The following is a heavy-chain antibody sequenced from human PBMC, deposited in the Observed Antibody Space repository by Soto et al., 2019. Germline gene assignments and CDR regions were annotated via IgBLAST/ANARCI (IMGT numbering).Heavy chain of an antibody. D-gene: IGHD3-10*01. CDR3: ARTLSGFTYGSRQFYFDY. J-gene: IGHJ4*02. Sequence: PSETLSLTCAVSGYSISLGYYWGWIRQPPGKGLEWIGSIYHSGNTYYNPSLKSRVSISLDTSKNHFSLELTSVTAADTAVYYCARTLSGFTYGSRQFYFDYWGQGTLVTVSS. CDR1: GYSISLGYY. V-gene: IGHV4-38-2*01. CDR2: IYHSGNT.